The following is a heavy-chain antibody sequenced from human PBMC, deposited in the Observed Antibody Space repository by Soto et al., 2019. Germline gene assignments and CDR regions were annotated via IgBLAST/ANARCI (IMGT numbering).Heavy chain of an antibody. D-gene: IGHD4-17*01. V-gene: IGHV1-69*01. CDR3: AREGDYNFDYYSGMDV. Sequence: QVQLVQSGAEVKKPGSSVNVSCKASGGTFGTSAINWVRQAPGQGLEWMGAFIPLFSSTNYAQKFQARVTITVDESTATAYMELSSLTSEDTAVYYCAREGDYNFDYYSGMDVWGQGTTVMVSS. CDR2: FIPLFSST. CDR1: GGTFGTSA. J-gene: IGHJ6*02.